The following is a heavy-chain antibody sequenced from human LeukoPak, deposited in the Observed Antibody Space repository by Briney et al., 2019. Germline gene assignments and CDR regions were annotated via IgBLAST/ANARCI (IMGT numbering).Heavy chain of an antibody. CDR2: IYYSGST. CDR1: GGSISSGGYY. D-gene: IGHD6-6*01. J-gene: IGHJ3*02. V-gene: IGHV4-31*03. Sequence: SDTLSLTCTVSGGSISSGGYYWSWIRQHPGKGLEWIGYIYYSGSTYYNPSLKSRVTMSVDTSKNQFSLKLSSVTAADTAVYYCARVRVAARPDDSFDIWGQGTMVTVSS. CDR3: ARVRVAARPDDSFDI.